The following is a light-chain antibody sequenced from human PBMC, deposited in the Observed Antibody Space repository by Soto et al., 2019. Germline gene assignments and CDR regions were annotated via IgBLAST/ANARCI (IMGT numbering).Light chain of an antibody. J-gene: IGKJ4*01. Sequence: EIALTQSPGTLSLSPGERATLSCRASQSVRSNYLAWYQQQPGQAPRLLIYGASSRAAGIPDRFTGSGSGTDFTLTISRLEPDDVAEYYCQPCGNSLTFGGGTKVEIK. CDR1: QSVRSNY. CDR3: QPCGNSLT. V-gene: IGKV3-20*01. CDR2: GAS.